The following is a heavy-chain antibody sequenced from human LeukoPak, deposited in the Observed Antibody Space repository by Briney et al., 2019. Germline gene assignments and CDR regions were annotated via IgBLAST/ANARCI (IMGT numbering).Heavy chain of an antibody. CDR3: ARLEPEGYGDYVRY. CDR1: GGSISSYY. CDR2: IYYSGST. D-gene: IGHD4-17*01. V-gene: IGHV4-59*08. Sequence: PSETLSLTCTVSGGSISSYYWSWIRQPPGKGLEWIGYIYYSGSTNYNPSLKSRVTISVDTSKNQFSLKLSSVTAADTAVYYCARLEPEGYGDYVRYWGQGTLVTVSS. J-gene: IGHJ4*02.